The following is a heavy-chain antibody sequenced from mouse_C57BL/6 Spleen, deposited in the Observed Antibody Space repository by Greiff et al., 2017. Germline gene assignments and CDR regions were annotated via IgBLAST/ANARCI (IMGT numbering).Heavy chain of an antibody. J-gene: IGHJ4*01. CDR1: GYSFTDYN. CDR3: ARSYYNDYAMDY. Sequence: EVKLMESGPELVKPGASVKISCKASGYSFTDYNMNWVKQSNGKSLEWIGVINPNYGTTSYNQKFKGKATLTVDQSSSTAYMQLNSLTSEDSAVYYCARSYYNDYAMDYWGQGTSVTVSS. CDR2: INPNYGTT. D-gene: IGHD2-12*01. V-gene: IGHV1-39*01.